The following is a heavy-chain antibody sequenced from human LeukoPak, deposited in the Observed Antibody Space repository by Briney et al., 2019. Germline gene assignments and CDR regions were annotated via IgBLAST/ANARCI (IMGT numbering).Heavy chain of an antibody. CDR1: GGSFSGYY. D-gene: IGHD3-10*01. CDR3: AESSGSSVFDY. J-gene: IGHJ4*02. Sequence: SETLSLTCPVYGGSFSGYYWSWIRQPPGKGLEWIGEINHSGSTNYNPSLKSRVTISVDTSKNQFSLKLSSVTAADTAVYYCAESSGSSVFDYWGQGTLVTVSS. V-gene: IGHV4-34*01. CDR2: INHSGST.